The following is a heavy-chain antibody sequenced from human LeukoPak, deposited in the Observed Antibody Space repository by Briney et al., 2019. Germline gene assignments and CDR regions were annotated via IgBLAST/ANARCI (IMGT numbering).Heavy chain of an antibody. J-gene: IGHJ4*02. CDR2: IYTSGST. V-gene: IGHV4-61*02. CDR1: GGSISSGSYY. CDR3: ARVSSVSGSYPYHFDY. Sequence: SETLSLTCTVSGGSISSGSYYWSWIRQPAGKGLEWIGRIYTSGSTNYNPSLKSRVTISVDTSKNQFSLKLSSVTAADTAVYYCARVSSVSGSYPYHFDYWGQGTLVTVSS. D-gene: IGHD3-16*01.